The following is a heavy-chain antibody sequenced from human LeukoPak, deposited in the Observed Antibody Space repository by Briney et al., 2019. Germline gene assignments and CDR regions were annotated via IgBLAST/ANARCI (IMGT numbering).Heavy chain of an antibody. J-gene: IGHJ4*02. CDR1: GFTFSGSA. V-gene: IGHV3-73*01. D-gene: IGHD2-2*01. CDR2: IRDKANSYAT. Sequence: GGSLRLSCAASGFTFSGSAIHWVRQASGKGLEWVGRIRDKANSYATAYIASVKGRFTISRNDSKNTAYLQMSSLKTEDTAVYYCTRWDCTTTGCYPFDYWGQGTLVTVS. CDR3: TRWDCTTTGCYPFDY.